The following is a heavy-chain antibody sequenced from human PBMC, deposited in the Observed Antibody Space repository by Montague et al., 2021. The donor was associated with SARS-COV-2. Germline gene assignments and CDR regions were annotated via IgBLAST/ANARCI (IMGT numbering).Heavy chain of an antibody. CDR1: GFTFSSYA. V-gene: IGHV3-30-3*01. CDR2: ISYDGSNK. J-gene: IGHJ4*02. CDR3: ASELADYGDFDY. Sequence: SLRLSCAASGFTFSSYAMHWVRQAPGKGLEWVAVISYDGSNKYCADSVKGRFTISRDNSKNTLYLQMNSLRAEDTAVYYCASELADYGDFDYWGQGTLATVSS. D-gene: IGHD4-17*01.